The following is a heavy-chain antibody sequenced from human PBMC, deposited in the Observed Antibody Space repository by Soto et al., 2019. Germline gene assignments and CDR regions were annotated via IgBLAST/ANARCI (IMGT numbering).Heavy chain of an antibody. J-gene: IGHJ4*02. CDR2: IFYSGST. CDR3: ARNSISKKIDY. CDR1: GGSINSGGYY. D-gene: IGHD3-22*01. Sequence: QVQLQESGPGLVKPSQTLSLTCSVSGGSINSGGYYWAWIRQHPGKGLEWIGNIFYSGSTSYNPSLKSPLTISIDPSKTHFSLELSSVTAADTAVYYCARNSISKKIDYWGQGTLFTVSS. V-gene: IGHV4-31*01.